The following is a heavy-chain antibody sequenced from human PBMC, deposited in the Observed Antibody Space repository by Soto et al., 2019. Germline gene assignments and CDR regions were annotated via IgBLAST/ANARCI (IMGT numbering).Heavy chain of an antibody. J-gene: IGHJ6*02. Sequence: SVKVSCKASGGTFSSYAISWVRQAPGQGLEWMGGIIPIFSTANYAQTFQGRVTITADESTSTAYMELSSLRSEDTAVYYCASGDSGYVPYYYYYGMDVWGQGTTVTVSS. V-gene: IGHV1-69*13. CDR2: IIPIFSTA. CDR1: GGTFSSYA. CDR3: ASGDSGYVPYYYYYGMDV. D-gene: IGHD5-12*01.